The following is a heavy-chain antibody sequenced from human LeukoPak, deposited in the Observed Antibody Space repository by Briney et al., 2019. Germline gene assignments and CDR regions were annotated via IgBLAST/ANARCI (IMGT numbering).Heavy chain of an antibody. CDR2: INSDGSST. J-gene: IGHJ4*02. V-gene: IGHV3-74*01. Sequence: PGGSLRLSCAASGFTFSSYWMHWVRQAPGKGLVWVSRINSDGSSTSYADSVKGRFTISRDNAKNTLYLQMNSLRAEDTAVYYCAKDTSKGYSSGYFDYWGQGTLVTVSS. CDR3: AKDTSKGYSSGYFDY. CDR1: GFTFSSYW. D-gene: IGHD6-19*01.